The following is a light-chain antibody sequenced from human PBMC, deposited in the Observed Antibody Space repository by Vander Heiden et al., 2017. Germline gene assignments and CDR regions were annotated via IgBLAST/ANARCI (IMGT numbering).Light chain of an antibody. CDR2: NVN. V-gene: IGLV2-14*03. J-gene: IGLJ1*01. CDR3: SSYTSSSTYV. CDR1: SSDVGGHNY. Sequence: QSALTQPASVSGSPGQSIPISSTATSSDVGGHNYVPWNRQHPGKAPKLMIYNVNNRPSGVSNRFSGSKSGNTASLTISGLQAEDEADYYCSSYTSSSTYVFGTGTKVTVL.